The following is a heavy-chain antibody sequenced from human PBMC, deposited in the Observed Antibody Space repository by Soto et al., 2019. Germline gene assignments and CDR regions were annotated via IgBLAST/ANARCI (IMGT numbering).Heavy chain of an antibody. Sequence: SETLSLTCTFSCDSISTFYWGWMRQSPGKELEWIGYVYYTGSTNYNPSLKSRVTISVDRSKNQFSLKLTSANAADTAVYYCARGRTVRNYADDSSDYFYFFDYWGQGTQVTVSS. CDR1: CDSISTFY. CDR2: VYYTGST. CDR3: ARGRTVRNYADDSSDYFYFFDY. J-gene: IGHJ4*02. V-gene: IGHV4-59*01. D-gene: IGHD3-22*01.